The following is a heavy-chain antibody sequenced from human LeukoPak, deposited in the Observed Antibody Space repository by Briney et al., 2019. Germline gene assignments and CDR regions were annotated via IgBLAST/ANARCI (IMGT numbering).Heavy chain of an antibody. CDR1: GGSISSYY. Sequence: PSETLSLTCTVSGGSISSYYWSWIRQPPGKGLEWIGYIYYSGNTNYNPSLKTRVTISVDTSKNQFSLKLSSVTAADTAVYYCAREGMYSGGHIAWDYWGQGTLVTVSS. J-gene: IGHJ4*02. CDR2: IYYSGNT. V-gene: IGHV4-59*01. CDR3: AREGMYSGGHIAWDY. D-gene: IGHD1-26*01.